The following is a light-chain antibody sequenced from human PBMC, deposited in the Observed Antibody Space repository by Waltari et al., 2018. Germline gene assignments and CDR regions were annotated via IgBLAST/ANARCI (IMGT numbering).Light chain of an antibody. V-gene: IGLV1-44*01. CDR3: APWDDSMSGLRV. Sequence: QSVLTQPPSASGTAGQRVTICCSGSSYAIQNNTVNWYRQRPGTAPKLLIYVNSQRPSGVSDRFSGSKSGTSASLAISGLQSEDEDEYNCAPWDDSMSGLRVFGGGTKLTVL. CDR1: SYAIQNNT. J-gene: IGLJ3*02. CDR2: VNS.